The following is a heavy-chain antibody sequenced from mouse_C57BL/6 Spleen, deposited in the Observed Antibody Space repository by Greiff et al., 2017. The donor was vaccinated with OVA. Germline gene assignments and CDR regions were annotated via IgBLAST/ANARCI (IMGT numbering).Heavy chain of an antibody. CDR2: ISSGGSYT. CDR1: GFTFSSYG. J-gene: IGHJ1*03. CDR3: ARRDYYGSSWYFDV. V-gene: IGHV5-6*02. Sequence: EVKLMESGGDLVKPGGSLKLSCAASGFTFSSYGMSWVRQTPDKRLEWVATISSGGSYTYYPDSVKGRFTISRDNAKNTLYLQMSSLKSEDTAMYYCARRDYYGSSWYFDVWGTGTTVTVSS. D-gene: IGHD1-1*01.